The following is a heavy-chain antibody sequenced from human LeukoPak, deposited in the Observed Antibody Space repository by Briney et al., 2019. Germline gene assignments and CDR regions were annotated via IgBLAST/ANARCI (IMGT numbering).Heavy chain of an antibody. Sequence: SETLSLTCTVSGGSISSGGYYWRWIRQHPGKGLEWIGYIYYSGSTYYNPSLKSRVTISVDTSKNQFSLKLSSVTAADTAVYYCARGTVEMATPYYFDYWGQGTLVTVSS. CDR1: GGSISSGGYY. D-gene: IGHD5-24*01. CDR3: ARGTVEMATPYYFDY. J-gene: IGHJ4*02. CDR2: IYYSGST. V-gene: IGHV4-31*03.